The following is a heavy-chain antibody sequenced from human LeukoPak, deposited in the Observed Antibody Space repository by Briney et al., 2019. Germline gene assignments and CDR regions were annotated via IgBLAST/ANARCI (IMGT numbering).Heavy chain of an antibody. Sequence: GRSLRLSCAASGLTFSSYGMHWVRQAPGKGLEWVSSISSSSSYIYYADSVKGRFTISRDNAKNSLYLQMNSLRAEDTAVYYCARGEVVVVPAALDYWGQGTLVTVSS. V-gene: IGHV3-21*01. CDR1: GLTFSSYG. D-gene: IGHD2-2*01. J-gene: IGHJ4*02. CDR2: ISSSSSYI. CDR3: ARGEVVVVPAALDY.